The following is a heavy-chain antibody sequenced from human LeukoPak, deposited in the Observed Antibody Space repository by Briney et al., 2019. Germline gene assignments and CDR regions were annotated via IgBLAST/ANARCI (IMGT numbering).Heavy chain of an antibody. CDR2: INPNSGGT. J-gene: IGHJ6*03. CDR1: GYTFTGYY. D-gene: IGHD3-3*01. Sequence: ASVKVSCKASGYTFTGYYMHWVRQAPGQGLEWMGWINPNSGGTNYAQKFQGRVTMTRDTSISTAYMELSRLRSVDTAVYYCASDFWSGYYTNYYYMDVWGKGTTVTVSS. CDR3: ASDFWSGYYTNYYYMDV. V-gene: IGHV1-2*02.